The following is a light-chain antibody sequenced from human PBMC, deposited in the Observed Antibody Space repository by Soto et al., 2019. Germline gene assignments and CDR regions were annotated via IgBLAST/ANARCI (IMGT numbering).Light chain of an antibody. CDR1: SDDIGGSNY. Sequence: QSALTQPPSASGSPGQSVTISCTGTSDDIGGSNYVSWYQQHPGKAPKLMIYEVTKRPSGVPDRFSGSKSGNTASLTVSGLQAEDEADYYCATWDDSLNGYVFGTGTKLTVL. V-gene: IGLV2-8*01. J-gene: IGLJ1*01. CDR2: EVT. CDR3: ATWDDSLNGYV.